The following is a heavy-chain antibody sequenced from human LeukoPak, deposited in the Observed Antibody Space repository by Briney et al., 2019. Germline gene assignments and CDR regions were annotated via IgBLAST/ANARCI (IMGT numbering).Heavy chain of an antibody. CDR3: ARELDILTVVYAFDI. J-gene: IGHJ3*02. CDR2: INPNSGDT. D-gene: IGHD3-9*01. Sequence: GASVKVSCKASGYTFTGYYINWVRQAPGQGLEWMGRINPNSGDTNFAQKFQGRVTLTRDTSISTSYMELSRLRSDDTAVYYCARELDILTVVYAFDIWGQGTMVTVSS. V-gene: IGHV1-2*06. CDR1: GYTFTGYY.